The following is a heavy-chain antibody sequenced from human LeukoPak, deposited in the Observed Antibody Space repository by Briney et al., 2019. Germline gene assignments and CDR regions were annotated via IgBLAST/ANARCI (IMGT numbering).Heavy chain of an antibody. D-gene: IGHD3-9*01. V-gene: IGHV3-15*01. J-gene: IGHJ4*02. CDR3: STDVPSDWMPNDY. CDR1: GFTFSNAW. Sequence: PGGSLRLSCAASGFTFSNAWMSWVRQAPGKGLEWVGRIKSKTDGGTTDYGAPVKGRFTISRDDSKNTLFLLMNSLKTEDTAVYYCSTDVPSDWMPNDYWGQGTLVTVSS. CDR2: IKSKTDGGTT.